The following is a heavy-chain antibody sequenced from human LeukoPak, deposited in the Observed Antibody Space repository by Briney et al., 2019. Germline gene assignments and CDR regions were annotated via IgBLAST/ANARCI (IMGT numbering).Heavy chain of an antibody. CDR2: ISTYNGNT. CDR1: GYTFTSYG. CDR3: ARVGIAVAGTGEFGY. J-gene: IGHJ4*02. Sequence: ASVKVSCKASGYTFTSYGISWVRQAPGQGLEWMGWISTYNGNTNYAQKLQGRVTMTTDTSASTAYMELSSLRSEDTAVYYCARVGIAVAGTGEFGYWGQGTLVTVSS. V-gene: IGHV1-18*01. D-gene: IGHD6-19*01.